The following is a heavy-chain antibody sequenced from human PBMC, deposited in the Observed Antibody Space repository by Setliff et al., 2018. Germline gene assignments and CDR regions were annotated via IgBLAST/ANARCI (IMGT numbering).Heavy chain of an antibody. CDR1: Y. CDR2: SRNKANGYTT. D-gene: IGHD2-15*01. V-gene: IGHV3-72*01. Sequence: YWGLIRQPPGKGLEWVGRSRNKANGYTTEFAASVKGRFTISRDDSQNSLYLQMNSLKTEDTAVYYCAKYTRVVTTTCLDYWGQGTLVTVSS. J-gene: IGHJ4*02. CDR3: AKYTRVVTTTCLDY.